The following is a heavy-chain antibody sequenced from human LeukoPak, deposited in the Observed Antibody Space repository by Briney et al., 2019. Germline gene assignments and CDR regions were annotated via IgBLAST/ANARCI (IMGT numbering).Heavy chain of an antibody. CDR3: ARGEKRNYYGSGSYSRFPDY. V-gene: IGHV1-2*02. J-gene: IGHJ4*02. CDR1: GYTFTGYY. CDR2: INPNSGGT. D-gene: IGHD3-10*01. Sequence: VASVKVSCKASGYTFTGYYVHWVRQAPGQGLEWMGWINPNSGGTNYAQKFQGRVTMTRDTSISTAYMELSRLRSDDTAVYYCARGEKRNYYGSGSYSRFPDYWGQGTLVTVSS.